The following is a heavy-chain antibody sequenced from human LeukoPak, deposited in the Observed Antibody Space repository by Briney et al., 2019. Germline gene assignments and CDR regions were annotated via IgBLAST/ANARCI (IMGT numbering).Heavy chain of an antibody. CDR1: GYTFTSYD. D-gene: IGHD4-17*01. V-gene: IGHV1-8*03. CDR3: ARGGNLDDYGDQRPYDWFDP. CDR2: MNPNSGNT. J-gene: IGHJ5*02. Sequence: ASVKVSCKASGYTFTSYDINWVRQATGQGLEWMGWMNPNSGNTGYAQKFQGRVTITRNTSISTAYMELSSLRSEDTAVYYCARGGNLDDYGDQRPYDWFDPWGQGTLVTFSS.